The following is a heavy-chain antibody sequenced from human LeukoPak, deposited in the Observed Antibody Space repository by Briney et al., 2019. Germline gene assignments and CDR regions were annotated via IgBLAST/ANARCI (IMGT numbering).Heavy chain of an antibody. Sequence: ASVKVSCKASGYAFTSYGISWARQAPGQGLEWMGWISANNGNTNYALKLQGRVSMTTDTFTSTAYMELTSLSSDDTAVYYCARVYGSGSSNRFDPWGQGTLVTVSS. CDR3: ARVYGSGSSNRFDP. J-gene: IGHJ5*02. D-gene: IGHD3-10*01. CDR2: ISANNGNT. V-gene: IGHV1-18*01. CDR1: GYAFTSYG.